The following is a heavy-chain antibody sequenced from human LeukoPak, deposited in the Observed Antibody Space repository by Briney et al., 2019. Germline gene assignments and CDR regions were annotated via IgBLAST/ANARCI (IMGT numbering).Heavy chain of an antibody. CDR2: IRYDGSNK. CDR1: GFTFSGYG. CDR3: AKERNPAMVTIDY. V-gene: IGHV3-30*02. Sequence: PGGSLRLSCAASGFTFSGYGMHWVRQAPGKGLEWVAFIRYDGSNKYYADSVKGRFTISRDNSKNTLYLQMNSLRAEDTAVYYCAKERNPAMVTIDYWGQGPWSPSPQ. J-gene: IGHJ4*02. D-gene: IGHD5-18*01.